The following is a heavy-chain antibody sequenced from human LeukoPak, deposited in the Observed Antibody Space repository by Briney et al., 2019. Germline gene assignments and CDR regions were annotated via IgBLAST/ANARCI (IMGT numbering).Heavy chain of an antibody. CDR2: IIPIFGTA. J-gene: IGHJ6*03. Sequence: ASAKVSCKASGGTFSSYAISWVRQAPGQELEWMGGIIPIFGTANYAQKFQGRVTITTDESTSTAYMELSSLRSEDTAVYYCARGITGTTGYYYYYMDVWGKGTTVTVSS. V-gene: IGHV1-69*05. CDR3: ARGITGTTGYYYYYMDV. D-gene: IGHD1-7*01. CDR1: GGTFSSYA.